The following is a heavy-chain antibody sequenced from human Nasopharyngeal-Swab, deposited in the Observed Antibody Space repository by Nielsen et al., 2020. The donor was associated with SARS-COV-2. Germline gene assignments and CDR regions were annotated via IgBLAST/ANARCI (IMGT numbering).Heavy chain of an antibody. CDR3: ATLPVSPYYFEN. V-gene: IGHV4-4*02. J-gene: IGHJ4*02. Sequence: SCDVLDSISSSGWWGWVRQPPGKGLEWIGEIYHTGVTNYNPSLKSRLSISADRSKNQFSLKLTSVTAADTAVYYCATLPVSPYYFENWGQGLLVTVSS. CDR1: DSISSSGW. CDR2: IYHTGVT.